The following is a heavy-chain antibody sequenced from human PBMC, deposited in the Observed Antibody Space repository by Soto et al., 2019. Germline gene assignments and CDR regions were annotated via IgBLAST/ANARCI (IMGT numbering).Heavy chain of an antibody. CDR1: GVSISSYY. J-gene: IGHJ4*01. Sequence: SETLSLTCAVTGVSISSYYWSWIRQPPGEGLEWIGYIYYSGSTNYNPPLKSRVTISVDTSKHQFSLKLSSVTAADTAVYYCSSHHDDTATNEIYSLDYWGHGT. D-gene: IGHD2-15*01. CDR3: SSHHDDTATNEIYSLDY. CDR2: IYYSGST. V-gene: IGHV4-59*08.